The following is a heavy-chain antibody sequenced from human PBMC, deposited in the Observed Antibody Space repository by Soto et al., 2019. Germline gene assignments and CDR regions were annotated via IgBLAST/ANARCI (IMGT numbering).Heavy chain of an antibody. D-gene: IGHD2-15*01. J-gene: IGHJ6*02. CDR2: INPSGGST. CDR3: ARDSFFVVVVVAATPIRDYYYGMDV. Sequence: ASVKVSCKASGGTFTSYYMHWVRQAPGQGLEWMGIINPSGGSTSYAQKFQGRVTMTRDTSTSTVYMELSSLRSEDTAVYYCARDSFFVVVVVAATPIRDYYYGMDVWGQGTTVTVSS. CDR1: GGTFTSYY. V-gene: IGHV1-46*01.